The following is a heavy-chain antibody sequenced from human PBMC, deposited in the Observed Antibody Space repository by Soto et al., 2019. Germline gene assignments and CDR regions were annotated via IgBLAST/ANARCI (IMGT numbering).Heavy chain of an antibody. CDR1: GFTFSSYA. CDR3: AKDQEYSGYGTFDY. V-gene: IGHV3-23*01. Sequence: GGSLRLSCAASGFTFSSYAMSWVRQAPGKGLEWVSAISGSGGSTYYADSVKGRFTISRDNSRNTLYLQMNSLRAEDTAVYYCAKDQEYSGYGTFDYWGQGTLVTVSS. J-gene: IGHJ4*02. D-gene: IGHD5-12*01. CDR2: ISGSGGST.